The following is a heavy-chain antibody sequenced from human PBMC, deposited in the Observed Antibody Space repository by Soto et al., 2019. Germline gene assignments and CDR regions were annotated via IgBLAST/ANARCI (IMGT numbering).Heavy chain of an antibody. CDR2: VWHDGTRT. J-gene: IGHJ6*02. CDR3: ARDRSSSYSYAMDL. Sequence: QVHLVESGGGIVQPGGSLTLSCSVSDFAFRLHGIHWVRQTPGKGLEWVAMVWHDGTRTYFRDSVRGRFTISRDSAKNKVYLQMNNLRGDDSALYFCARDRSSSYSYAMDLWGQGTTVTVSS. D-gene: IGHD3-10*01. CDR1: DFAFRLHG. V-gene: IGHV3-33*01.